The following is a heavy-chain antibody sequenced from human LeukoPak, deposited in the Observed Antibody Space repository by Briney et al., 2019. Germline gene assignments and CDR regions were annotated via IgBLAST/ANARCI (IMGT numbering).Heavy chain of an antibody. CDR2: FHYSGST. CDR3: ARGSHYGDHGY. V-gene: IGHV4-38-2*02. D-gene: IGHD4-17*01. Sequence: SETLSLTCTVSGYSISSAYYWGWIRPPPGKGLEWIGSFHYSGSTYYNPSLKSRVTISVDTSKNQFSLKLTSVTAADTAVYYCARGSHYGDHGYWGQGTLVTVSS. CDR1: GYSISSAYY. J-gene: IGHJ4*02.